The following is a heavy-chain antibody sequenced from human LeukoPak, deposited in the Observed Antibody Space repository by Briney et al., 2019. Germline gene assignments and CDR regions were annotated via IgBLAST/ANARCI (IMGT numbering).Heavy chain of an antibody. V-gene: IGHV4-34*01. CDR2: INHSGST. J-gene: IGHJ4*02. D-gene: IGHD2-2*01. Sequence: ASETLSLTCAVYGGSFSGYYWSWIRQPPGRGLEWIGEINHSGSTNYNPSLKSRVTTSVDTSKNQFSLKLSSVTAADTAVYYCANAAAPDYWGQGTLVTVSS. CDR3: ANAAAPDY. CDR1: GGSFSGYY.